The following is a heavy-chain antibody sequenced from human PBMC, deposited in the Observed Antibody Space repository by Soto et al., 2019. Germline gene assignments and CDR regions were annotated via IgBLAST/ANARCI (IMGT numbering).Heavy chain of an antibody. CDR2: INAGNGNT. V-gene: IGHV1-3*01. D-gene: IGHD4-4*01. CDR1: GYTLSGYS. CDR3: ARGSNGIDY. Sequence: ASVKVSCKASGYTLSGYSMHWVRQAPGQRLEWMGWINAGNGNTKYSQRFQGRLTITRETSASTIYMELSSLRSEDTAVYYCARGSNGIDYWGQGTLVTVSS. J-gene: IGHJ4*02.